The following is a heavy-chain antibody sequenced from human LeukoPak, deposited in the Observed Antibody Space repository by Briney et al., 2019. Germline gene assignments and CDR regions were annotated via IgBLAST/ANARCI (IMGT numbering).Heavy chain of an antibody. D-gene: IGHD3-3*02. Sequence: GGSLRLSCAASGFTFSSYSMNWVRQAPGKGLEWVSYISSSSSTIYYADSVKGRFTISRDNAKNSLYLQMNSPRAEDTAVYYCARAPSPFLEWLYPLDYWGQGTLVTVSS. CDR2: ISSSSSTI. J-gene: IGHJ4*02. CDR3: ARAPSPFLEWLYPLDY. CDR1: GFTFSSYS. V-gene: IGHV3-48*01.